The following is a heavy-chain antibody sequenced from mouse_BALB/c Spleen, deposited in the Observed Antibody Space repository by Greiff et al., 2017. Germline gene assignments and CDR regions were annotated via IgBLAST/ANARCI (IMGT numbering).Heavy chain of an antibody. CDR2: INPCNGGT. CDR3: AVYYAPYAMDY. CDR1: GYTFTSYY. J-gene: IGHJ4*01. D-gene: IGHD2-1*01. Sequence: QVQLKQSGAELVKPGASVKLSCKASGYTFTSYYMYWVKQRPGQGLEWIGEINPCNGGTNFNEKFKSKATLTVDKSSSTAYMQLSSLTSEDSAVYYCAVYYAPYAMDYWGQGTSVTVSS. V-gene: IGHV1S81*02.